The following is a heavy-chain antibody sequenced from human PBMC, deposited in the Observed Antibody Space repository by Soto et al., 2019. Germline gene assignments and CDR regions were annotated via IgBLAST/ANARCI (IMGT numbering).Heavy chain of an antibody. CDR2: IYSGGST. CDR1: GFTVSSNY. J-gene: IGHJ6*02. D-gene: IGHD5-18*01. V-gene: IGHV3-53*01. CDR3: ARYSYGFSYGMDV. Sequence: EVQLVEAGGGLIQPGGSLRLSCAASGFTVSSNYMSWVRQAPGKGREWVSVIYSGGSTYYADSVKGRFTISRDNSKNTLYLQMNSLRAEDTAVYYCARYSYGFSYGMDVWGQGTTVTVSS.